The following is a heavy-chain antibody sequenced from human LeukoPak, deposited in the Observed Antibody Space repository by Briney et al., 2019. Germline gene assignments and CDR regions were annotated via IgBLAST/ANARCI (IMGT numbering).Heavy chain of an antibody. J-gene: IGHJ5*02. CDR3: AREGVPAALYGYNWFDP. D-gene: IGHD2-2*01. CDR1: GFTFSSYT. Sequence: GGSLRLSCAASGFTFSSYTMNWFRQAPGKGLEWVSSISSGSSYIYYADLVKGRFTISRDNSKNTLYLQMNSLRAEDTAVYYCAREGVPAALYGYNWFDPWGQGTLVTVSS. CDR2: ISSGSSYI. V-gene: IGHV3-21*01.